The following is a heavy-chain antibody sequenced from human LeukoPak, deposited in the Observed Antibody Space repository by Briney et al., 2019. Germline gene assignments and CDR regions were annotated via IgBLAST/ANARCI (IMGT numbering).Heavy chain of an antibody. Sequence: GGSLRLSCAASGFTFSSYAMNWDRQAPGKGLEWVSGISGSGGSTYYADSVKGRFTISRDNSKNTLYLQMNSLRAVHTPVYYISKAPSGYYFDYWGQGTLVTVSS. CDR1: GFTFSSYA. J-gene: IGHJ4*02. CDR2: ISGSGGST. V-gene: IGHV3-23*01. D-gene: IGHD6-25*01. CDR3: SKAPSGYYFDY.